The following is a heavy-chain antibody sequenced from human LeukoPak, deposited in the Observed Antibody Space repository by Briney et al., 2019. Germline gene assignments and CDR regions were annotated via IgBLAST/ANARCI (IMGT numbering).Heavy chain of an antibody. CDR1: GVSISSGGYC. CDR3: ARDRVTAPGPSKLKHCYFDL. Sequence: SETLSLTCTVSGVSISSGGYCWSWIRQHPGKGLEWIGYIYYSGSTYYNPSLKSRVTISVDTSKNQFSLKLSSVTAADTAVYYCARDRVTAPGPSKLKHCYFDLWGRGTLVTVSS. CDR2: IYYSGST. V-gene: IGHV4-31*03. J-gene: IGHJ2*01. D-gene: IGHD4-23*01.